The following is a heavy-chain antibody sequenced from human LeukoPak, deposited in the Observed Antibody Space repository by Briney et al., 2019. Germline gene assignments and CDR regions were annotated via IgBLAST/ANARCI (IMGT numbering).Heavy chain of an antibody. CDR3: AKRGGTESFYYYYYMDV. V-gene: IGHV3-23*01. CDR1: RFCFSSYA. J-gene: IGHJ6*03. CDR2: ISGGGGST. Sequence: PGVSLTLSCAASRFCFSSYALSWVRQAPRKGREWVSGISGGGGSTFDADSVKGRFTISRDNSKNTLYLQMSSLRAGDTAVYYCAKRGGTESFYYYYYMDVWGKGTTVTVSS. D-gene: IGHD2-15*01.